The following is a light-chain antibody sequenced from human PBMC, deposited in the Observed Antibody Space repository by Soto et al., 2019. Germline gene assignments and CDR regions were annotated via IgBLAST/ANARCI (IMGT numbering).Light chain of an antibody. CDR1: QSISSY. CDR3: QQSYSTRYT. V-gene: IGKV1-39*01. J-gene: IGKJ2*01. CDR2: AAS. Sequence: DFQMTQSPSSLSASVGDRVTITCRASQSISSYLNWYQQKPGKAPKLLIYAASSLQSGVPSRFSGSGSGTDFPLTISSLQPEDFATYYCQQSYSTRYTFGQGTKLEIK.